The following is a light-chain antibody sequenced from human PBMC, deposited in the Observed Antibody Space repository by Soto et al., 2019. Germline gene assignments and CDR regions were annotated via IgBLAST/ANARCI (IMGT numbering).Light chain of an antibody. CDR3: QQTHTFPLT. Sequence: EIVLTQSPGTLSLSPGERATLSCRASQSVSSSYLAWYQQKPGQAPRLLIYGASSRATGIPDRFSGSGSGTDFTLTISRLEPEDFATYYCQQTHTFPLTFGPGTKVDIK. CDR2: GAS. J-gene: IGKJ3*01. CDR1: QSVSSSY. V-gene: IGKV3-20*01.